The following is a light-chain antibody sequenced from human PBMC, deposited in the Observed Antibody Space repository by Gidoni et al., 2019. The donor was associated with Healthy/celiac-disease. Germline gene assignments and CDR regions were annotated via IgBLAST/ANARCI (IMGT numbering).Light chain of an antibody. V-gene: IGLV2-8*01. Sequence: QSALTQPPSASGSTGQSFTISCTGTSSDIGGYNSVSWYPHHPGKAPKRIIYEVSKRPSGVPARFSGSKSGNTASLTVSGLQAEDEADYYCSSYVHNDNCVFGAGTKVTVL. J-gene: IGLJ1*01. CDR3: SSYVHNDNCV. CDR1: SSDIGGYNS. CDR2: EVS.